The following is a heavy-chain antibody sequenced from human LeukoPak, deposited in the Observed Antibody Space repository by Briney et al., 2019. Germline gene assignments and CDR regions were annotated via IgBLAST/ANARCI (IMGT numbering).Heavy chain of an antibody. CDR1: GGSISNYY. J-gene: IGHJ4*02. V-gene: IGHV4-59*08. CDR2: IYYSGST. CDR3: ARLRGAVDY. D-gene: IGHD1-26*01. Sequence: TSETLSLTCTVSGGSISNYYWSWIRQPPGKGLEWIGYIYYSGSTKYNPSLKSRVTISVDTSKNQFSLKVTSVTAADTAVYYCARLRGAVDYWGQGTLVTVSS.